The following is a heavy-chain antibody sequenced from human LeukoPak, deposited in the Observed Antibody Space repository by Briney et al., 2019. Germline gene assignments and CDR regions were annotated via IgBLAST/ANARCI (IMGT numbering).Heavy chain of an antibody. J-gene: IGHJ4*02. CDR2: IKQDGSEK. CDR3: ASHYYDFWSGYYFDY. Sequence: GGSLRLSCAASGFTFSTYWMSWVRQAPGKGLVWVANIKQDGSEKYYVDSVKGRFTISRDNAKNSLYLQMNSLRAEDTAVYYCASHYYDFWSGYYFDYWGQGTLVTVSS. V-gene: IGHV3-7*01. D-gene: IGHD3-3*01. CDR1: GFTFSTYW.